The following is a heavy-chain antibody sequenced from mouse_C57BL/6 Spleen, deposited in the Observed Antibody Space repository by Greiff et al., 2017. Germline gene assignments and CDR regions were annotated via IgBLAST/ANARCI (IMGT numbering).Heavy chain of an antibody. Sequence: QVQLQQPGPELVKPGASVKLSCKASGYTFTSYWLHWVKQRPGQGLEWIGNINPSNGGTTYNEKFKSKATLTVDKSSSTAYMQLSNLTSEDSAVYYCSRRGYYGSSLWFAYWGQGTLVTVSA. D-gene: IGHD1-1*01. CDR2: INPSNGGT. CDR3: SRRGYYGSSLWFAY. J-gene: IGHJ3*01. V-gene: IGHV1-53*01. CDR1: GYTFTSYW.